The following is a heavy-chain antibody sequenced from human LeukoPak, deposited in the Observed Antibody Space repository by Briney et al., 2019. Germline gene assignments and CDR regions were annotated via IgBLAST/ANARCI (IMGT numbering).Heavy chain of an antibody. CDR1: GYSISSGYY. CDR2: IYHSGST. D-gene: IGHD5-24*01. J-gene: IGHJ4*02. Sequence: SETLSLTCTVSGYSISSGYYWGWIRQPPGKGLEWIGSIYHSGSTYYNPSLKSRVTISVDTSKNQFSLKLSSVTAADTAVYYCARVVGMATNYYFDYWGQGTLVTVSS. V-gene: IGHV4-38-2*02. CDR3: ARVVGMATNYYFDY.